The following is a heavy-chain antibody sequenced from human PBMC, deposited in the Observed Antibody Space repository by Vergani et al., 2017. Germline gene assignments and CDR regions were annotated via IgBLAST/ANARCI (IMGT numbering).Heavy chain of an antibody. CDR2: IYPGDSDT. CDR1: GYNFPIHW. J-gene: IGHJ6*02. Sequence: EVQLVQSGAEVKKPGESLTISCKASGYNFPIHWIGWVRQMPGKGLEWMGVIYPGDSDTRYNPSFQGQVIISVDKSVSTVYLQWSNLKASDTAMYYCARHRGWGLVVVAATPWYYYYGMDVWGQGTTVTVSS. CDR3: ARHRGWGLVVVAATPWYYYYGMDV. D-gene: IGHD2-15*01. V-gene: IGHV5-51*01.